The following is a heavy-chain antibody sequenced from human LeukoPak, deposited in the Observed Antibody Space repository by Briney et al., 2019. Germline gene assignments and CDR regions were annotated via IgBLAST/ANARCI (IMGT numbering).Heavy chain of an antibody. D-gene: IGHD3-3*01. CDR2: IYSGGNT. J-gene: IGHJ4*02. Sequence: EGSLRLSCAVSGLTVSNNYMNWVRQAPGKGLEWVSIIYSGGNTYYADSVKGRFTISRDNSKNTLYLQMNSLRAEDTAVYYCARMGPRFLDGFDYWGQGTLVTVSS. CDR1: GLTVSNNY. CDR3: ARMGPRFLDGFDY. V-gene: IGHV3-53*01.